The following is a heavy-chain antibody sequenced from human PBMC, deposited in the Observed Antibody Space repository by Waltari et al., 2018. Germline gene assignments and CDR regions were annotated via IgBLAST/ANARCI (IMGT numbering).Heavy chain of an antibody. CDR3: VGSTYPFDC. J-gene: IGHJ4*02. CDR1: GFTFGIYW. D-gene: IGHD2-2*01. CDR2: INTDGTNT. V-gene: IGHV3-74*01. Sequence: QLVESGGGLVQPGGSLSLSWSASGFTFGIYWMHWVRQVPGKGLMWVSRINTDGTNTAYADSVKGRFTISRDNARNTLFLQMNSLRPEDTAVYYCVGSTYPFDCWGQGTLVTVSS.